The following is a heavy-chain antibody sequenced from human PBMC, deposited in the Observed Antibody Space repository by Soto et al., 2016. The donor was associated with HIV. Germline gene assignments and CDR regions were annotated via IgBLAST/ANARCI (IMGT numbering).Heavy chain of an antibody. J-gene: IGHJ6*03. CDR2: ISSSGSTI. CDR1: GFTFSDYY. D-gene: IGHD2-15*01. V-gene: IGHV3-11*04. Sequence: VQLVESGGGLVKPGGSLRLSCAASGFTFSDYYMSWIRQAPGKGLEWVSYISSSGSTIYYADSVKGRFTISRDNAKNSLYLQMNSLRAEDTAVYYCARVVAAQTNRYIYYYYYMDVWGQRATVTVSS. CDR3: ARVVAAQTNRYIYYYYYMDV.